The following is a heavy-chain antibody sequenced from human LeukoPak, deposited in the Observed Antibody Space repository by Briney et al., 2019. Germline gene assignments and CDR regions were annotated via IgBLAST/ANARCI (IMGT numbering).Heavy chain of an antibody. V-gene: IGHV3-9*01. CDR1: GFTFDDYA. CDR3: ARVRAVAGTSGDVDY. J-gene: IGHJ4*02. Sequence: PGGSLRLSCAASGFTFDDYAMHWVRQAPGKGLEWVSGISWNSGSIGYADSVKGRFTISRDNAKNSLYLQMNSLRAEDTALYYCARVRAVAGTSGDVDYWGQGTLVTVSS. CDR2: ISWNSGSI. D-gene: IGHD6-19*01.